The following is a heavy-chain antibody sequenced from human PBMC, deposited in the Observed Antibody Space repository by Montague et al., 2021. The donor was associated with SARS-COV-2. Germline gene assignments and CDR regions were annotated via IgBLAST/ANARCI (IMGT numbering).Heavy chain of an antibody. D-gene: IGHD2-15*01. J-gene: IGHJ4*02. Sequence: TLSLTCTVSGGSIGGGLYYWSWIRQHPGKGLEWIGYIYHSGSTYYNPSLKSRVTISVDTSKNQFSLQLSSVTAADTAAYYCARLTVCNCTGCSCCSGTGFDYWGQGTLVTVSS. CDR1: GGSIGGGLYY. V-gene: IGHV4-31*03. CDR3: ARLTVCNCTGCSCCSGTGFDY. CDR2: IYHSGST.